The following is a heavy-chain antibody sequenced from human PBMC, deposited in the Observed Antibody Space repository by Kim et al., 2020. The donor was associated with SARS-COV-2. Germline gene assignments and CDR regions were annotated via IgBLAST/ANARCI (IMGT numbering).Heavy chain of an antibody. CDR1: GGTFSSYA. Sequence: SVKVSCKASGGTFSSYAISWVRQAPGQGLEWMGGIIPIFGTANYAQKFQGRVTITADESTSTAYMELSSLRSEDTAVYYCSLYNWNDGGEAFDIWGQGTMVTVSS. CDR3: SLYNWNDGGEAFDI. D-gene: IGHD1-1*01. CDR2: IIPIFGTA. V-gene: IGHV1-69*13. J-gene: IGHJ3*02.